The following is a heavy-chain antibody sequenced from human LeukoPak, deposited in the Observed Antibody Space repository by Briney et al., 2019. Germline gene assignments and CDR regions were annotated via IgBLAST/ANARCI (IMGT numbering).Heavy chain of an antibody. CDR3: ARFSSGCSTASCYLDY. J-gene: IGHJ4*02. D-gene: IGHD2-2*01. CDR2: IHSTGNT. V-gene: IGHV4-59*11. Sequence: KASETLSLTCTVSGGSITDHYWSWIRQPPGKVLELTGHIHSTGNTFYKPSLKSRITISLDTSRNQFSLRLSSVTAADTAVYYCARFSSGCSTASCYLDYWGQGTLVTVSS. CDR1: GGSITDHY.